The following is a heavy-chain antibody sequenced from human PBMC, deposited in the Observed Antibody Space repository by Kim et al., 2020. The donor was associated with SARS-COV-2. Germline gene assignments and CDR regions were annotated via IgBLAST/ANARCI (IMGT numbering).Heavy chain of an antibody. J-gene: IGHJ6*02. D-gene: IGHD3-10*02. CDR3: ARGMFKTGFDV. V-gene: IGHV3-74*01. CDR2: IDGYGIAK. CDR1: VFTLSISL. Sequence: GGSLRLSSAASVFTLSISLINWGCKAPGKGLGWVARIDGYGIAKHYGESEKGRFPVSRDNDDNTVYLQMNSLIADDTAVYYCARGMFKTGFDVWGHVTTFPVSS.